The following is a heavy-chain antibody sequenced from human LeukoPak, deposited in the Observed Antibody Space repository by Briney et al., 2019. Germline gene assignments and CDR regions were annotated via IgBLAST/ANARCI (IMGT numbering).Heavy chain of an antibody. Sequence: GGSLRLSCAASGFSFSSYWMHWVRQAPGKGLVWVSRINSDGSSTVYADSVKGRFTISRDNAKNTLYLQMNSLRAEDTAVYYCATRGILYPSTYDYWSQGTLVTVSS. J-gene: IGHJ4*02. CDR3: ATRGILYPSTYDY. CDR1: GFSFSSYW. D-gene: IGHD2/OR15-2a*01. V-gene: IGHV3-74*01. CDR2: INSDGSST.